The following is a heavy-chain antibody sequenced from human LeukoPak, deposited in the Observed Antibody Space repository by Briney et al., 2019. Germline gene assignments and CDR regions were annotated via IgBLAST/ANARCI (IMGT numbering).Heavy chain of an antibody. J-gene: IGHJ6*02. D-gene: IGHD5-18*01. CDR2: IYHSGNT. CDR1: GGSISSYY. V-gene: IGHV4-59*01. Sequence: PSETLSLTCTVSGGSISSYYWSWIRQPPGKGPEWIGYIYHSGNTNYNPSLKSRVTISADTSKNQFSLRLSSVTAADTAVYYCARGGGYSFTYYYYHAVDVWGQGTTVTVSS. CDR3: ARGGGYSFTYYYYHAVDV.